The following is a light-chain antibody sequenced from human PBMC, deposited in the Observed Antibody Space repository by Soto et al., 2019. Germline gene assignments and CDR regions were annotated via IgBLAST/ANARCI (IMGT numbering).Light chain of an antibody. V-gene: IGKV1-27*01. Sequence: DIQITQSPSSLSGSVGDRVTITCRASQGIRNYLAWYQQKPGKVPKLLIYASSTLQSGVPSRFSGSGSGTDFTLTICSLQTEDVATYYCQNCNSVHVTFGPGTKVDIK. CDR1: QGIRNY. CDR2: ASS. J-gene: IGKJ3*01. CDR3: QNCNSVHVT.